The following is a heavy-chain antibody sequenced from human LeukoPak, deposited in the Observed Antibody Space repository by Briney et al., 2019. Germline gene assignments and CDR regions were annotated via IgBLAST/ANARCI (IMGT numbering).Heavy chain of an antibody. Sequence: GGSLRLSCAASGIAFSTYAVSWVRQAPGKGLEWVSVVSESGEITHYADSVKGRFTISRDNSKNTVYLQMNSLRAEDSAVYYCAKDTAQGYTYGTIEQDYWGQGTRVTVS. CDR2: VSESGEIT. V-gene: IGHV3-23*01. CDR1: GIAFSTYA. CDR3: AKDTAQGYTYGTIEQDY. J-gene: IGHJ4*02. D-gene: IGHD5-18*01.